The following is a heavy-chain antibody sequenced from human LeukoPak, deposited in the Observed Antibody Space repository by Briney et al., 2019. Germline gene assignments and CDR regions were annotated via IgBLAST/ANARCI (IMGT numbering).Heavy chain of an antibody. CDR2: ISYDGSNK. Sequence: GGSLRLSCAASGFSVSSNYMSWVRQAPGKGLEWVAVISYDGSNKYYADSVKGRFTISRDNSKNTLYLQMNSLRAEDTAVYYCARDPHDYGGNWGYFDYWGQGTLVTVSS. V-gene: IGHV3-30-3*01. CDR1: GFSVSSNY. D-gene: IGHD4-23*01. J-gene: IGHJ4*02. CDR3: ARDPHDYGGNWGYFDY.